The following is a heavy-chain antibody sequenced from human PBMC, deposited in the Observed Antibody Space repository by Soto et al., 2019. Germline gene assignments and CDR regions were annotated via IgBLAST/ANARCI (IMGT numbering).Heavy chain of an antibody. CDR3: TNTRQRGYYYYGMDV. CDR1: GFTFSGSA. V-gene: IGHV3-73*01. CDR2: IRSKANSYAT. D-gene: IGHD6-25*01. Sequence: PGWSLRLSCAASGFTFSGSAMHWVRQASGKGLEWVGRIRSKANSYATAYAASVKGRFTISRDDSKNMAYLQMNSLKTEDTAVYYCTNTRQRGYYYYGMDVWGQGTTVTVSS. J-gene: IGHJ6*02.